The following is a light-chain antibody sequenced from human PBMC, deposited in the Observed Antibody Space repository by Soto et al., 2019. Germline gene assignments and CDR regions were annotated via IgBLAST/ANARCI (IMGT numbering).Light chain of an antibody. Sequence: EIVMTQSPATLSVSPGDRATLSCRASQSVNIHLAWYQQKPGQGPRLLIYAASTRATGIPARFSGSGSGTEFTLTINSLQSEDFAVYYCQQYYKWPPRTFGPGTKVDFK. CDR1: QSVNIH. CDR3: QQYYKWPPRT. CDR2: AAS. J-gene: IGKJ3*01. V-gene: IGKV3-15*01.